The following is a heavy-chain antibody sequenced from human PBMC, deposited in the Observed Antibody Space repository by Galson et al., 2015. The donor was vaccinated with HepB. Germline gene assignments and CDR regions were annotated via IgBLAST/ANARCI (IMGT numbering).Heavy chain of an antibody. CDR2: ISSSSSYI. Sequence: SLRLSCAASGFTFSSYSMNWVRQAPGRGLEWVSSISSSSSYIYYADSVKGRFTISRDNAKNSLYLQMNSLRAEDTAVYYCARGAGVVVPAAIEEATGAFDIWGQGTMVTVSS. CDR1: GFTFSSYS. CDR3: ARGAGVVVPAAIEEATGAFDI. J-gene: IGHJ3*02. V-gene: IGHV3-21*01. D-gene: IGHD2-2*02.